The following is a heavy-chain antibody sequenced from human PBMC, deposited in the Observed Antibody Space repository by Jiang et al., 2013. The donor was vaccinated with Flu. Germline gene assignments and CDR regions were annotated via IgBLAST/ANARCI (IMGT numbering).Heavy chain of an antibody. J-gene: IGHJ3*02. CDR2: IKPDGSAP. CDR3: ARGIDTSGNDAFEI. D-gene: IGHD3-10*01. V-gene: IGHV3-7*01. Sequence: VQLLESGGGLVQPGGSLRLSCAASRFTFSIYWMSWVRQAPGKGLEWVANIKPDGSAPEYVDSVKGRFTISRDNAKNSLYLQMNSLRAEDTAVYYCARGIDTSGNDAFEIWGPGTMVTVSS. CDR1: RFTFSIYW.